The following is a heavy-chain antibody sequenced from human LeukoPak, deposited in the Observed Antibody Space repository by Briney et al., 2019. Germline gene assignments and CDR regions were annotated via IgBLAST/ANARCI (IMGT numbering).Heavy chain of an antibody. Sequence: GGSLRLSCAASGFTISTYSMNWVRQAPGKGLEWISYINTSGSRIYYADSVKGRFTISRDNAKNSLYLQMNRLRPEDAAVYYCAKAPVTTCRGAYCYPFDYWGQGTLVTVSS. V-gene: IGHV3-48*01. CDR1: GFTISTYS. CDR3: AKAPVTTCRGAYCYPFDY. CDR2: INTSGSRI. J-gene: IGHJ4*02. D-gene: IGHD2-21*01.